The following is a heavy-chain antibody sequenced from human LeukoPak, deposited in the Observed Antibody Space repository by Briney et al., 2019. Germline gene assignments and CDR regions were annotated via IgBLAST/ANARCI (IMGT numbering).Heavy chain of an antibody. CDR1: GGSISSYY. CDR2: IYTSGST. Sequence: SETLSLTCTVSGGSISSYYWSWIRQPAGKGLEWIGRIYTSGSTNYNPSLKSRVTMSVDTSKNQFSLKLSSVTAADTAVYYCARAGRMIGRTYYYGMDVWGQGTTVTVSS. D-gene: IGHD3-10*02. CDR3: ARAGRMIGRTYYYGMDV. V-gene: IGHV4-4*07. J-gene: IGHJ6*02.